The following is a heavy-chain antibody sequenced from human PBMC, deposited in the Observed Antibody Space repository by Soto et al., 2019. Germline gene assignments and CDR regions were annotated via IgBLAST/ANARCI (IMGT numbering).Heavy chain of an antibody. CDR2: ISAYNGNT. J-gene: IGHJ5*02. V-gene: IGHV1-18*01. CDR1: GYTVTGHG. CDR3: ARGSLGSSSWTGDNWFRP. D-gene: IGHD6-13*01. Sequence: GSVKGSCKDSGYTVTGHGISWVRQDQEQGLEWMGWISAYNGNTNYAQKLQGRVTMTTDTSTSTAYMELRSLRSDDTAMYYCARGSLGSSSWTGDNWFRPWGQGTLVTVSS.